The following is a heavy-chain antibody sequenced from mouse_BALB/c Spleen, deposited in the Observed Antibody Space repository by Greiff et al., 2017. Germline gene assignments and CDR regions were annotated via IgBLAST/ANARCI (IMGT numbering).Heavy chain of an antibody. CDR1: GYTFTSYW. V-gene: IGHV1S81*02. CDR2: INPSNGRT. Sequence: QVHVKQPGAELVKPGASVKLSCKASGYTFTSYWMHWVKQRPGQGLEWIGEINPSNGRTNYNEKFKSKATLTVDKSSSTAYMQLSSLTSEDSAVYYCAPIYYDYDGYWYFDVWGAGTTVTVSS. D-gene: IGHD2-4*01. J-gene: IGHJ1*01. CDR3: APIYYDYDGYWYFDV.